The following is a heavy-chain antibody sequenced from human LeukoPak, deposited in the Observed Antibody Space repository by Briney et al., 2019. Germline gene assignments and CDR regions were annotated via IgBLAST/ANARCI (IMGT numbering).Heavy chain of an antibody. CDR2: IIPIFGTA. Sequence: GASVKVSCKASGGTFSSYAISWVRQAPGQGLEWMGGIIPIFGTANYAQKFQGRVTITADESTSTAYMELSSLRSEDTAVYYCAREPYYYGSGSYYTTLGYNWFDPWGQGTLVTVSS. CDR1: GGTFSSYA. V-gene: IGHV1-69*13. J-gene: IGHJ5*02. D-gene: IGHD3-10*01. CDR3: AREPYYYGSGSYYTTLGYNWFDP.